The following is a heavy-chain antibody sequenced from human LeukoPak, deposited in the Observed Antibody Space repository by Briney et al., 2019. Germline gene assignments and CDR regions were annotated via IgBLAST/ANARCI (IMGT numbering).Heavy chain of an antibody. D-gene: IGHD2-2*01. V-gene: IGHV4-34*01. CDR2: INHSGST. J-gene: IGHJ6*02. CDR3: ARGGEIVVVPAATYLYGMDV. CDR1: GGSFSGYY. Sequence: SETLSLTCAVYGGSFSGYYWSWIRQPPGKGLEWIGEINHSGSTNYNPSLKSRVTISVDTSKNQFSLKLSSVTAADTAVYYCARGGEIVVVPAATYLYGMDVWGQGTTVTVSS.